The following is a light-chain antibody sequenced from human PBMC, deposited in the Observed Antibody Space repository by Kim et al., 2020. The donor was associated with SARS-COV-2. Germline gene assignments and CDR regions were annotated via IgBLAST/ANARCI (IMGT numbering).Light chain of an antibody. CDR1: QSVNNN. Sequence: SPGERATLSCRASQSVNNNLAWSQHKLGQAPRLLIYGASTRAPGIPAKFSVSGSGTEFTLTISSLQSEDFAVYYCQQYNEWPPITFGQGTRLEIK. V-gene: IGKV3-15*01. CDR2: GAS. CDR3: QQYNEWPPIT. J-gene: IGKJ5*01.